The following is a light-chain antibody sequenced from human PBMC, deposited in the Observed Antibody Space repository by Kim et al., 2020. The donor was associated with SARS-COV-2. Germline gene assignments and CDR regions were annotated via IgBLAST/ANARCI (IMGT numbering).Light chain of an antibody. Sequence: QSALTQPPSASGSLGQSVTISCTGTSSDIGRYNYVSWYQNLPGRAPKLIIYDVSRRPSGVPDRFSGSKSGNTASLTVSGLQAEDEADYYCSSYTDSDTLLFGGGTQLTVL. CDR3: SSYTDSDTLL. V-gene: IGLV2-8*01. CDR1: SSDIGRYNY. CDR2: DVS. J-gene: IGLJ2*01.